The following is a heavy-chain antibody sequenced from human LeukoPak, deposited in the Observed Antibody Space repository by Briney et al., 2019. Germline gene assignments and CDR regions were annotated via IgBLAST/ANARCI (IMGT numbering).Heavy chain of an antibody. Sequence: GGSLRLSCAASGFTVSSYAMSWVRQAPGKGLEWVSAISGSGGSTYYADSVKGRFTISRDNSKNTLYLQLNSLRAEDTAVYYCAPAPYSSSWHFDYWGQGTLVTVSS. V-gene: IGHV3-23*01. CDR3: APAPYSSSWHFDY. J-gene: IGHJ4*02. D-gene: IGHD6-13*01. CDR2: ISGSGGST. CDR1: GFTVSSYA.